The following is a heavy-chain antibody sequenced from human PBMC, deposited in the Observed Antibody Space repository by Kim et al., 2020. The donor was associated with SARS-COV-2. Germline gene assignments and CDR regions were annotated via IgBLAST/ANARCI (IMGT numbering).Heavy chain of an antibody. CDR3: ARPVGYCSGGSCYSSWFDP. J-gene: IGHJ5*02. CDR2: INPSGGST. CDR1: GYTFTSYY. Sequence: ASVKVSCKASGYTFTSYYMHWVRQAPGQGLEWMGIINPSGGSTSYAQKFQGRVTMTRDTSTSTVYMELSSLRSEDTAVYYCARPVGYCSGGSCYSSWFDPWGQGTLVTVSS. V-gene: IGHV1-46*01. D-gene: IGHD2-15*01.